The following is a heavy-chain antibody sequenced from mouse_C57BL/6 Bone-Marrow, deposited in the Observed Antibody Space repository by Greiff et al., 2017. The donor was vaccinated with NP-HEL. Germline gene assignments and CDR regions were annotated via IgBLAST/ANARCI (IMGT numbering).Heavy chain of an antibody. V-gene: IGHV1-18*01. CDR2: INPNNGGT. CDR1: GYTFTDYN. J-gene: IGHJ1*03. D-gene: IGHD1-1*01. CDR3: ARRNYGSRNWYFDV. Sequence: EVQLQQSGPELVKPGASVKIPCKASGYTFTDYNMDWVKQSHGKSLGWIGDINPNNGGTIYNQKFKGKATLTVDKSSSTAYMELRSLTSEDTAVYYCARRNYGSRNWYFDVWGTGTTVTVSS.